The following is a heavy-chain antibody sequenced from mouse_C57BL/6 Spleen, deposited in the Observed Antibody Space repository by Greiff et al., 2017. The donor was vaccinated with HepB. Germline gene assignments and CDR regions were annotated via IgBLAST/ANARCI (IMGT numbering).Heavy chain of an antibody. J-gene: IGHJ4*01. Sequence: VQLQQSGGGLVKPGGSLKLSCAASGFTFSDYGMHWVRQAPEKGLEWVAYISSGSSTIYYADTVKGRFTISRDNAKNTLFLQMTSLRSEDTAMYYCAREWAYAMDYWGQGTSVTVSS. V-gene: IGHV5-17*01. CDR3: AREWAYAMDY. CDR2: ISSGSSTI. CDR1: GFTFSDYG. D-gene: IGHD1-3*01.